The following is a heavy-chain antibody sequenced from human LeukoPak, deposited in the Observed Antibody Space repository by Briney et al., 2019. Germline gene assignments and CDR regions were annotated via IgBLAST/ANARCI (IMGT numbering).Heavy chain of an antibody. Sequence: ASVKVSCKASGYTFTSHGISWVRQAPGQGLEWMGWISAYNGNTNYAQKLQGRVTMTTDTSTSTAYMELRSLRSDDTAVYYCARDHPRANYYGSGSFWGQGTLVTVSS. J-gene: IGHJ4*02. CDR1: GYTFTSHG. CDR2: ISAYNGNT. CDR3: ARDHPRANYYGSGSF. V-gene: IGHV1-18*01. D-gene: IGHD3-10*01.